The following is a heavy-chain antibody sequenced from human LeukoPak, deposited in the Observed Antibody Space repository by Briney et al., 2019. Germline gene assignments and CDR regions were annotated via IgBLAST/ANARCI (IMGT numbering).Heavy chain of an antibody. Sequence: ASVNVSCKASGGTFSSYAISWVRQAPGQGLEGTGGIIPIFGTANYAQKFQGRVTITADKSTSTAYMELSSLRSEDTAVYYCASSYCGGDCYLRYYFDYWGQGTLVTVSS. CDR1: GGTFSSYA. CDR3: ASSYCGGDCYLRYYFDY. J-gene: IGHJ4*02. D-gene: IGHD2-21*01. V-gene: IGHV1-69*06. CDR2: IIPIFGTA.